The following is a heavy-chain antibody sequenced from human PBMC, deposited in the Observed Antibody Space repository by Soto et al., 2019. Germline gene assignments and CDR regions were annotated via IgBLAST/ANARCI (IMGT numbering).Heavy chain of an antibody. D-gene: IGHD6-19*01. V-gene: IGHV1-18*01. Sequence: QVQLVQSGAEVKKPGASVKVSCKASGYTFTSYGITWVRQAPGQGLERMGWINPYNGKTNYRQKFQGRVSMTTDTPTSAAYMEVRSLRSDGTAIYYCARGSDSLGWWGQGTLVTVSS. J-gene: IGHJ4*02. CDR2: INPYNGKT. CDR3: ARGSDSLGW. CDR1: GYTFTSYG.